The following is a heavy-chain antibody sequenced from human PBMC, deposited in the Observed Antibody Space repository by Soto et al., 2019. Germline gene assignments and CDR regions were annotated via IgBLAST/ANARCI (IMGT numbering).Heavy chain of an antibody. V-gene: IGHV1-58*01. CDR3: AAESYSSGWYYFDY. CDR2: IVVGSGNT. D-gene: IGHD6-19*01. Sequence: SVKVACKASGFTFTSSAVQWVRQARGQRLEWIGWIVVGSGNTNYAQKFQERVTITRDMSTSTAYMELSSLRSEDTAVYYCAAESYSSGWYYFDYWGQGTLVTVSS. J-gene: IGHJ4*02. CDR1: GFTFTSSA.